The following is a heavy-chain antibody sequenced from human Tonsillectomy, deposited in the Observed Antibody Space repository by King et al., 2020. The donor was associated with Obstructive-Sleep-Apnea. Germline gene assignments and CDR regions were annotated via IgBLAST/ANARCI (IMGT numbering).Heavy chain of an antibody. CDR3: ARRVNYGGRPHYFDY. D-gene: IGHD4-23*01. J-gene: IGHJ4*02. V-gene: IGHV5-51*01. CDR2: IYPGDSDT. CDR1: GYSFTSYW. Sequence: QLVQSGAEVKKPGESLKISCKGSGYSFTSYWIGWVRQMPGKGLEWMGIIYPGDSDTRYSPSFQGQVTISADKSISTAYLPWSSLKASDTAMYYCARRVNYGGRPHYFDYWGQGTLVTVSS.